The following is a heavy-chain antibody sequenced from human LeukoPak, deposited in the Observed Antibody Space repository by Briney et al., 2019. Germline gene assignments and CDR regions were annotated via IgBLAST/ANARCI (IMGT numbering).Heavy chain of an antibody. CDR3: ARQSSRGAFDI. D-gene: IGHD6-6*01. V-gene: IGHV4-39*01. CDR2: IYYSGST. CDR1: GGSISSSSYY. J-gene: IGHJ3*02. Sequence: SETLSLTCTVSGGSISSSSYYWGWIRQPPGKGLEWIGSIYYSGSTYYNPSLKSRVTISVDTSKNQFSLKLSSVTAADTAVYYCARQSSRGAFDIWGQGTMVTVSS.